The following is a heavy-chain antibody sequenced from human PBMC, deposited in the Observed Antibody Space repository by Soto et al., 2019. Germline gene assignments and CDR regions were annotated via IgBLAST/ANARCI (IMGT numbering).Heavy chain of an antibody. Sequence: SQTLSLTCAISGDSVSSDTSAWIWIRQSPSRGLEWLGRTFFKSKWHNDYALSVKSRITISPDTSQNQFSLDLDSVTPEDTAVYYCVGVTFFRGMYFWIQGPPVTVSS. CDR2: TFFKSKWHN. D-gene: IGHD3-10*01. V-gene: IGHV6-1*01. CDR1: GDSVSSDTSA. J-gene: IGHJ6*02. CDR3: VGVTFFRGMYF.